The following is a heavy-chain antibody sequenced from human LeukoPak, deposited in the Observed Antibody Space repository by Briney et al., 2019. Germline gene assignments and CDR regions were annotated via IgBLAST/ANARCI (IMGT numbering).Heavy chain of an antibody. CDR2: INHSGST. CDR3: TLTLVRGVIPLSYGMDV. J-gene: IGHJ6*02. D-gene: IGHD3-10*01. V-gene: IGHV4-34*01. Sequence: PSETLSLTCAVYGGSFSGYYWSWIRQPPGKGLEWIGEINHSGSTNYNPSLKSRVTISVDTSKNQFSLKLSSVTAADTAVYYCTLTLVRGVIPLSYGMDVWGQGTTVTVSS. CDR1: GGSFSGYY.